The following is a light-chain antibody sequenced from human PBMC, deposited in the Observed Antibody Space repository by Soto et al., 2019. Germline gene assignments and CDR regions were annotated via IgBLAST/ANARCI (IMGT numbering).Light chain of an antibody. V-gene: IGKV3-15*01. CDR1: QSVSTN. CDR2: DAS. J-gene: IGKJ1*01. CDR3: QQYNNWWT. Sequence: EIVLTQSPGTVSLSPGERATLSCRASQSVSTNTLAWYQRKPGQAPRLLIYDASTRATGVPARFSGSGSGTDFTLTISSLQSEDFGVYYCQQYNNWWTFGQGTKVDIK.